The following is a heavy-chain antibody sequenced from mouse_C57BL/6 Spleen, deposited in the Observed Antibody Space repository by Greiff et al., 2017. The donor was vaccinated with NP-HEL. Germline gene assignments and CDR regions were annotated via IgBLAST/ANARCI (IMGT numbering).Heavy chain of an antibody. CDR2: INYDGSST. CDR3: ARDMEYFDY. Sequence: EVQRVESEGGLVQPGRSMKLSCTASGFTFSDYYMAWVRQVPEKGLEWVANINYDGSSTYYLDSLKSRFIISRDNAKNILYLQMSSLKSEDTATYYCARDMEYFDYWGQGTTLTVSS. D-gene: IGHD1-1*02. J-gene: IGHJ2*01. CDR1: GFTFSDYY. V-gene: IGHV5-16*01.